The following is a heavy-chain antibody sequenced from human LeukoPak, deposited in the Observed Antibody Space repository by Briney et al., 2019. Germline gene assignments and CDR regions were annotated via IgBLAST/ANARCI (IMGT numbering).Heavy chain of an antibody. V-gene: IGHV3-23*01. CDR3: ARSPGLGYSSSLTGVDY. CDR1: GFTFSSYG. D-gene: IGHD6-6*01. CDR2: ISPSGDIT. Sequence: GALILSCAASGFTFSSYGMSLVRQAPGKGLEWGSGISPSGDITYYADSVKGRFTISRDNSKNTVYLQMDSLRAEDTAVYYCARSPGLGYSSSLTGVDYWGQETLVTVSS. J-gene: IGHJ4*02.